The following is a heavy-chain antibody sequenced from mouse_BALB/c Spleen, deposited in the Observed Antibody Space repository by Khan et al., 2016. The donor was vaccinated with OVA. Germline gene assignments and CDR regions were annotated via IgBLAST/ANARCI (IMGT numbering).Heavy chain of an antibody. CDR2: ISSGSSTI. J-gene: IGHJ2*01. D-gene: IGHD2-2*01. CDR1: GFTFNIFG. Sequence: DVMLVESGGGLVQPGGSRKLSCAASGFTFNIFGMHWVRQAPEKGLEWVAYISSGSSTIYYADTVKGRFTISRDNPKNTVFLQMTSLRSEDTAMYYCARGGGYDGGFDYWGQGTTLTVSS. CDR3: ARGGGYDGGFDY. V-gene: IGHV5-17*02.